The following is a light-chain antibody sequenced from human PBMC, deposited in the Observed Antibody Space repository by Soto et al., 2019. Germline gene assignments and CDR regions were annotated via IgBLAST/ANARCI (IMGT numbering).Light chain of an antibody. CDR1: SSNVGGYNR. CDR2: DVT. V-gene: IGLV2-11*01. Sequence: QSALTQPRSVSGSPGQSVTISCTGTSSNVGGYNRVSWYQHHPGKAPKLMIYDVTKRPSGVPDRFSGSKSGNTASLTISGLQVEDDADYYCCSYGGSLYVFGTGTTVTVL. CDR3: CSYGGSLYV. J-gene: IGLJ1*01.